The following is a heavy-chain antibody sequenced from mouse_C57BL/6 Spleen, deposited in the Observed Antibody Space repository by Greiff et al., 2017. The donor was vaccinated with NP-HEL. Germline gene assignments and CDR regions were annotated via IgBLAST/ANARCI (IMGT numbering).Heavy chain of an antibody. CDR3: AREDDGYYEAWFAY. D-gene: IGHD2-3*01. CDR2: ISYDGSN. V-gene: IGHV3-6*01. Sequence: DVKLQESGPGLVKPSQSLSLTCSVTGYSITSGYYWNWIRQFPGNKLEWMGYISYDGSNNYNPSLKNRISITRDTSKNQFFLKLNSVTTEDTATYYCAREDDGYYEAWFAYWGQGTLVTVSA. J-gene: IGHJ3*01. CDR1: GYSITSGYY.